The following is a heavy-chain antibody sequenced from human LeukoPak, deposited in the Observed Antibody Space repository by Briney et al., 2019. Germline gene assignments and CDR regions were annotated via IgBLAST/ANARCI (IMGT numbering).Heavy chain of an antibody. J-gene: IGHJ4*02. CDR1: GGSISSSSYY. Sequence: PSETLSLTCTVSGGSISSSSYYWGWIRQPPGKGLEWIGSIYYSGSTYYNPSLKSRVTISVDTSKNQFSLKLSSVTAADTAVYYCARGLGLWFGEVFDYWGQGTLVTVSS. D-gene: IGHD3-10*01. V-gene: IGHV4-39*07. CDR3: ARGLGLWFGEVFDY. CDR2: IYYSGST.